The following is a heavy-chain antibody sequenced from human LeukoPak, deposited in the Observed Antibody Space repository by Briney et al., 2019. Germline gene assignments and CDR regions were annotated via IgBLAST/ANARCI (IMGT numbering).Heavy chain of an antibody. CDR2: IYYSGST. Sequence: SETLSLTCTVSGGSISSGGYYWSWIRQHPGKGLEWIGHIYYSGSTYYNPSLKSRVTISVDTSKNQFSLKLSSVTAADTAVYYCARDTTSDNWFDPWGQGTLVTVSS. D-gene: IGHD1-1*01. CDR3: ARDTTSDNWFDP. CDR1: GGSISSGGYY. J-gene: IGHJ5*02. V-gene: IGHV4-31*03.